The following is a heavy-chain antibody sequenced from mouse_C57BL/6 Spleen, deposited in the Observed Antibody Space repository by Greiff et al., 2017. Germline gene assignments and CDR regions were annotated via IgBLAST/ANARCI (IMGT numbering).Heavy chain of an antibody. CDR1: GYTFTDYN. CDR2: IHPNNGGT. J-gene: IGHJ4*01. CDR3: ARSATVVGGGMDD. Sequence: EVQLQQSGPELVKPGASVKIPCKASGYTFTDYNMDWVKQSHGKSLEWIGDIHPNNGGTIYNQKFKGKATLTVDTSSSTAYMELRSLTSEDTAVYYCARSATVVGGGMDDWGQGTTVTVAS. V-gene: IGHV1-18*01. D-gene: IGHD1-1*01.